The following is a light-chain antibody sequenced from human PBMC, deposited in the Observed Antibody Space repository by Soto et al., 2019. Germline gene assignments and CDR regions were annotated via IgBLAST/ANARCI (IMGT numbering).Light chain of an antibody. Sequence: QSALTQPASVSGSPGQSITISCTGTSSEVGGYNYVSWYQQHPGKAPKLMIYEVSNRPSGVSNRFSGSKSGNTASLTISGLQAEDEAAYYCSSYTSSSTYVFGTGTKVTVL. V-gene: IGLV2-14*01. CDR2: EVS. CDR3: SSYTSSSTYV. J-gene: IGLJ1*01. CDR1: SSEVGGYNY.